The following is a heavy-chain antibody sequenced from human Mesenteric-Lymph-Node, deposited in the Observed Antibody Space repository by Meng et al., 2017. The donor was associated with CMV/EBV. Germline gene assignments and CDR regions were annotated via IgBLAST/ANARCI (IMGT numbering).Heavy chain of an antibody. CDR1: GASVSSYY. J-gene: IGHJ4*02. CDR3: ARSRLHYGDSVRYYFDF. CDR2: ISDTGST. Sequence: SETLSLTCTVSGASVSSYYWTWIRQPPGKGLEWIGDISDTGSTNYNPSLKSRVTISVDPSKNQFSLKLTSVTAADTAVYYCARSRLHYGDSVRYYFDFWGQGTLVTVSS. V-gene: IGHV4-59*02. D-gene: IGHD4-17*01.